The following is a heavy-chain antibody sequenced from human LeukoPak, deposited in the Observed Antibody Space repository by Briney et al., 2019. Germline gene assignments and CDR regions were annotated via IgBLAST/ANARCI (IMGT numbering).Heavy chain of an antibody. CDR1: GFTFSNYP. CDR3: AKRDSIGGWVDY. CDR2: AGGSAGST. V-gene: IGHV3-23*01. Sequence: GGSLRLSCAASGFTFSNYPMGWVRQPPGKGLQWVSIAGGSAGSTYYGDPVKGRFTISRDNSKDTLYLQMNSLRADDTAVYFCAKRDSIGGWVDYWGQGALVTVSS. J-gene: IGHJ4*02. D-gene: IGHD6-19*01.